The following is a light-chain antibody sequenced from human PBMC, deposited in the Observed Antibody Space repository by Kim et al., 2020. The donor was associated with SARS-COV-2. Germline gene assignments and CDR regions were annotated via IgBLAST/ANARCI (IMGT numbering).Light chain of an antibody. V-gene: IGLV2-8*01. CDR1: SGNVGVYDY. CDR2: EVS. J-gene: IGLJ3*02. Sequence: QSALTQPRSVSGSPGQSVTISCTGTSGNVGVYDYVSWYQQHPGKAPKLMIYEVSKRPSGVPDRFSGSKSGNTASLTVSGLQAEDEADYYCSSYAGSNNLVFGGGTKVTVL. CDR3: SSYAGSNNLV.